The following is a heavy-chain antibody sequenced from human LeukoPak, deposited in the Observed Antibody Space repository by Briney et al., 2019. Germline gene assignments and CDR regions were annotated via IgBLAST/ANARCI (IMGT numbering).Heavy chain of an antibody. Sequence: SETLSLTCTVSGGSISSGYYFWSWIRQPAGKGLEWIGHIYTSGSTTYNPSLKSRVTISVDTSKNQFSLKLSSVTAADTAIYYCARSAWPTYNFDHWGRGTLVIVSS. CDR2: IYTSGST. V-gene: IGHV4-61*09. CDR3: ARSAWPTYNFDH. J-gene: IGHJ4*02. CDR1: GGSISSGYYF. D-gene: IGHD5-24*01.